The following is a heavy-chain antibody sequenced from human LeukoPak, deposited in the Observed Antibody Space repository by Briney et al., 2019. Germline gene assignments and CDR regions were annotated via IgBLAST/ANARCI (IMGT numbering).Heavy chain of an antibody. V-gene: IGHV1-2*02. Sequence: ASVKVSCKASGGTFSSYAISWVRQAPGQGLEWMGWINPNSGGTNYAQKFQGRVTMTRDTSISTAYMELSRLRSDDTAVYYCARDMVGGIYWGQGTLVTVSS. J-gene: IGHJ4*02. CDR3: ARDMVGGIY. CDR2: INPNSGGT. D-gene: IGHD4/OR15-4a*01. CDR1: GGTFSSYA.